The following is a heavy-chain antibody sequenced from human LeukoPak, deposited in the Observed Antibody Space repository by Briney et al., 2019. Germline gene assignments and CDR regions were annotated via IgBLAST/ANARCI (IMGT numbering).Heavy chain of an antibody. Sequence: APVKASCKPSGYTFTSYGTSWVRQAPGHGLGWLGWISAYNGNTNHAKKLRGSITMTTDTSTSTAYMELRSLRSDDTDVYYCARHRHGDSGHYYGMDVWGQGTTVTVSS. J-gene: IGHJ6*02. CDR3: ARHRHGDSGHYYGMDV. V-gene: IGHV1-18*01. D-gene: IGHD4-17*01. CDR1: GYTFTSYG. CDR2: ISAYNGNT.